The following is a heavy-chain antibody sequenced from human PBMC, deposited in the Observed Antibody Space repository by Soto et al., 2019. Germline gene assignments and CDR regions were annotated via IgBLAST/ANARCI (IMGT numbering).Heavy chain of an antibody. D-gene: IGHD1-26*01. CDR3: ARRGSGSYSDY. CDR2: ISGSGGST. J-gene: IGHJ4*02. CDR1: GFTFSSYA. Sequence: EVQLLESGGGLVQPGGSLRLSCAASGFTFSSYAMRWVRQAPGKGLEWVSAISGSGGSTDYADSVKGRFTVSRDTCKNALYLQMHGLEAEDPAVYYWARRGSGSYSDYWGQGTLVTVSS. V-gene: IGHV3-23*01.